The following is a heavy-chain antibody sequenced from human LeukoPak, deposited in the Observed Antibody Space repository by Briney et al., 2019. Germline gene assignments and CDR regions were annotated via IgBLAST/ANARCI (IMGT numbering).Heavy chain of an antibody. J-gene: IGHJ5*02. D-gene: IGHD2-2*01. V-gene: IGHV4-59*08. CDR2: IYYSGST. CDR1: GGSISSYY. CDR3: ARKRLGYCSSTSCPPDNWFDP. Sequence: SETLSLTCTVSGGSISSYYWSWIRQPPGKGLEWIGYIYYSGSTYYNPSLKSRVTISVDTSKNQFSLKLSSVTAADTAVYYCARKRLGYCSSTSCPPDNWFDPWGQGTLVTVSS.